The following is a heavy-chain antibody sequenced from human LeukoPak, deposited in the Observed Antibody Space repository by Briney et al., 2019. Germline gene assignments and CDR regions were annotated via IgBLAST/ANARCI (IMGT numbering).Heavy chain of an antibody. D-gene: IGHD3-22*01. CDR3: ARGPYPITMIVVARPYFDY. Sequence: ASVKVSCKASGYGFTDKYMHWVRQAPGQGLEWMGWINPNSGGTNYAQKFQGRVTMTTDTSMSTAYMELSRLTSDDTAVYYCARGPYPITMIVVARPYFDYWGQGTLVTVSS. CDR1: GYGFTDKY. J-gene: IGHJ4*02. V-gene: IGHV1-2*02. CDR2: INPNSGGT.